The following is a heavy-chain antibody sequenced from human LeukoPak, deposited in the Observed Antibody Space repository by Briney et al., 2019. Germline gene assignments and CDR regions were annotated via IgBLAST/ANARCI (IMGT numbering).Heavy chain of an antibody. CDR1: GYTLTELS. Sequence: ASVKVSCKVSGYTLTELSMHWVRQAPGKGLEWMGGFDPGDGETIYAQKFQGRVTMTEDTSTDTAYMELSTLRSEDTAVYYCATVQWDLLRNRAEYFHHWGQGTLVTVSS. CDR2: FDPGDGET. D-gene: IGHD1-26*01. V-gene: IGHV1-24*01. CDR3: ATVQWDLLRNRAEYFHH. J-gene: IGHJ1*01.